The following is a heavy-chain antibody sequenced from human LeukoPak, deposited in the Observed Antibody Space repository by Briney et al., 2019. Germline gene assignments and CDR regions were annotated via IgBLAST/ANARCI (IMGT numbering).Heavy chain of an antibody. D-gene: IGHD5-12*01. CDR3: ARSRIVATTHPYYFDF. CDR1: GGSISSFY. V-gene: IGHV4-59*01. J-gene: IGHJ4*02. CDR2: VFYSGTS. Sequence: AETLTLTCTVSGGSISSFYWSWIRQTPGKGLQWIGYVFYSGTSTYNPALKSRVSVSVDTSKNQFSLKLRSVTAADTAIYYCARSRIVATTHPYYFDFWGRGTLVTVSS.